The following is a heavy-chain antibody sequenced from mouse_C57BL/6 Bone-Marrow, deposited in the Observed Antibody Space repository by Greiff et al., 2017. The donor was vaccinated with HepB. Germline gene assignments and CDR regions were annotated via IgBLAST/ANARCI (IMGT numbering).Heavy chain of an antibody. D-gene: IGHD2-12*01. CDR2: IDPSDSYT. Sequence: QVQLQQPGAELVRPGTSVKLSCKASGYTFTSYWMHWVKQRPGQGLEWIGVIDPSDSYTNYNQKFKGKATLTVDTSSSTSYMQLSSLTSEDSAVYYCARRYTWFANWGQGTRVTVSA. CDR3: ARRYTWFAN. V-gene: IGHV1-59*01. CDR1: GYTFTSYW. J-gene: IGHJ3*01.